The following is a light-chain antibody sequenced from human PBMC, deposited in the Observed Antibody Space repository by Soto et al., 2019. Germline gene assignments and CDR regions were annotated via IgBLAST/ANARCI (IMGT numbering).Light chain of an antibody. CDR3: QQYGSSPT. J-gene: IGKJ3*01. CDR2: GAS. Sequence: EIVLTQSPGTLSLSPGERATLSCRASQSVSSSYLAWYQQKPGQAPRLLIYGASSRAIGIPDRFSGSGSGTDFTLTISRLDPEDFAVYYCQQYGSSPTFGPGTKVDIK. V-gene: IGKV3-20*01. CDR1: QSVSSSY.